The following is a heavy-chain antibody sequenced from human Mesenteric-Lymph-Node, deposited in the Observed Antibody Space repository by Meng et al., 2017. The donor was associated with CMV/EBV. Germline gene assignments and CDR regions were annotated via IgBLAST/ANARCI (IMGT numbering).Heavy chain of an antibody. CDR1: GFIFSDYY. V-gene: IGHV3-11*01. CDR2: ISSSGSTI. Sequence: GESLKISCAASGFIFSDYYMSWIRQAPGKGLEWISYISSSGSTIYYADSMKGRFTISRDNAKNSLYLQMNSLRAEDTAVYYCARDKPDGGSYHYYGMDVWGQGTTVTVSS. D-gene: IGHD1-14*01. J-gene: IGHJ6*02. CDR3: ARDKPDGGSYHYYGMDV.